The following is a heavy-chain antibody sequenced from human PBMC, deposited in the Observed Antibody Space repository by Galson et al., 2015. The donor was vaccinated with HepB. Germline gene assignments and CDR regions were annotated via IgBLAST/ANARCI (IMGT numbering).Heavy chain of an antibody. D-gene: IGHD3-10*01. CDR2: IIPIFGTA. J-gene: IGHJ5*02. CDR1: GGTFSSYA. V-gene: IGHV1-69*01. Sequence: SCKASGGTFSSYAISWVRQAPGQGLEWMGGIIPIFGTANYAQKFQGRVTITADESTSTAYMELSSLRSEDTAVYYCASTFYYGSGSYYSRFDPWGQGTLVTVSS. CDR3: ASTFYYGSGSYYSRFDP.